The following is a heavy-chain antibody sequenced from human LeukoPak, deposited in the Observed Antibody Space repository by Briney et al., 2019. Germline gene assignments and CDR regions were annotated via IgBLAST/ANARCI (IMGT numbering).Heavy chain of an antibody. V-gene: IGHV1-69*04. CDR1: GGTFSSYA. CDR2: IIPIFGIA. D-gene: IGHD3-3*01. J-gene: IGHJ5*02. CDR3: ARALEYSGRWFDP. Sequence: SVKVSCKASGGTFSSYAISWVRQAPGQGLEWMGRIIPIFGIANYAQKFQGRVTITADKSTSTAYMELSSLRSEDTAVYYCARALEYSGRWFDPWGQGTLVTVSS.